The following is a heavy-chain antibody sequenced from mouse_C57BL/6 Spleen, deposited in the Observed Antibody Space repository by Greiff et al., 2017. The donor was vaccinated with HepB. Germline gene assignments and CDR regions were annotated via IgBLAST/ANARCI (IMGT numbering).Heavy chain of an antibody. D-gene: IGHD1-1*01. V-gene: IGHV5-4*03. J-gene: IGHJ2*01. Sequence: EVKLVESGGGLVKPGGSLKLSCAASGFTFSSYAMSWVRQTPEKRLEWVATISDGGSYTYYPDNVKGRFTISRDNAKNNLYLQMSHLKSEDTAMYYCARGNYYGSRTGCYYFDYWGQGTTLTVSS. CDR1: GFTFSSYA. CDR3: ARGNYYGSRTGCYYFDY. CDR2: ISDGGSYT.